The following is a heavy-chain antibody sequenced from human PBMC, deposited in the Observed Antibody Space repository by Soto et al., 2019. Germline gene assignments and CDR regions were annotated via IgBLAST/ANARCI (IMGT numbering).Heavy chain of an antibody. V-gene: IGHV1-69*13. Sequence: SVKVSCKASGGTFSSYAISWVRQAPGQGLEWMGGIIPIFGTANYAQKFQGRVTITADESTSTAYMELSSLRSEDTAVYYCARVRCSSTSCYAPFDYWGQGTLVTVSS. CDR1: GGTFSSYA. CDR2: IIPIFGTA. J-gene: IGHJ4*02. CDR3: ARVRCSSTSCYAPFDY. D-gene: IGHD2-2*01.